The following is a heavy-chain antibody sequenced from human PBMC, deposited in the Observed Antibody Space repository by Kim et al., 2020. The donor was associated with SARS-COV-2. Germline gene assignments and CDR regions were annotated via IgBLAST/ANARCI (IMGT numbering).Heavy chain of an antibody. CDR3: PRKNNEIYDY. CDR1: GFTFSNFW. V-gene: IGHV3-74*01. D-gene: IGHD5-12*01. J-gene: IGHJ4*02. Sequence: GGSLRLSCAASGFTFSNFWMHWVRQPPGKGPVWVSGIKGDGAVTIYAGSVKGRFTISRDNAKNTVFLQMNSLRAEDTAVYYCPRKNNEIYDYWGQGSLVT. CDR2: IKGDGAVT.